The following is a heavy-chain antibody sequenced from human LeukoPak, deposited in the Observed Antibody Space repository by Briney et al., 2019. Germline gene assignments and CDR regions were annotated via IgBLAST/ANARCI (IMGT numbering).Heavy chain of an antibody. CDR1: GGSISGGGYY. J-gene: IGHJ4*02. CDR2: IYYSGST. Sequence: SETLSLTCTVPGGSISGGGYYWSWIRQHPGKGLEWIGYIYYSGSTYYNPSLKSRVTMSVDTSENQFSLKLSSVTAADTAVYYCATTLGSYFDYWSQGTLVTVSS. D-gene: IGHD3-16*01. CDR3: ATTLGSYFDY. V-gene: IGHV4-31*03.